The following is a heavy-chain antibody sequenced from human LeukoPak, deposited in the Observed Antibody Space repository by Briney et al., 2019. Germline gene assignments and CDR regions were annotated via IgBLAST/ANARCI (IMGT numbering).Heavy chain of an antibody. Sequence: GGSLRLSCEASGFTFNTYSMNWARQAPGKGLEWVSSIDSSGGYMFYADSVKGRFIISRDNAKNSLYLQMNSLRAEDTAVYYCARATPYSSSWYVYYYYYMDVWGKGTTVTVSS. J-gene: IGHJ6*03. CDR2: IDSSGGYM. V-gene: IGHV3-21*01. CDR1: GFTFNTYS. CDR3: ARATPYSSSWYVYYYYYMDV. D-gene: IGHD6-13*01.